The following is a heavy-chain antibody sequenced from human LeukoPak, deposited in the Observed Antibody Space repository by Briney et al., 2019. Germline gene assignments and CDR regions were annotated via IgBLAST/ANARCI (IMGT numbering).Heavy chain of an antibody. V-gene: IGHV4-30-4*07. CDR2: IYYSGST. CDR1: GGSISSGGYS. D-gene: IGHD4-17*01. J-gene: IGHJ4*02. CDR3: ARAAVYGDYGLDC. Sequence: PSETLSLTCAVSGGSISSGGYSWSWIRQPPGKGLEWIGYIYYSGSTYYNPSLKSRVTISVDTSKNQFSLKLSSVTAADTAVYYCARAAVYGDYGLDCWGQGTLVTVSS.